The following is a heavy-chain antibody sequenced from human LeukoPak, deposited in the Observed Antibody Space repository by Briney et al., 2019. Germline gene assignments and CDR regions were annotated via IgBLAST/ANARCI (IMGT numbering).Heavy chain of an antibody. D-gene: IGHD6-13*01. V-gene: IGHV3-48*01. CDR1: GFTFSSYT. CDR3: ARGSSWSPRVFDI. Sequence: QPGGSLRLSCAASGFTFSSYTMNWVRQAPGKGLEWVSYIGSTSSTIYYADSVKGRFTISRDNAKNTLYLQMNSLRAEDTAVYYCARGSSWSPRVFDIWGQGTMVTVSS. J-gene: IGHJ3*02. CDR2: IGSTSSTI.